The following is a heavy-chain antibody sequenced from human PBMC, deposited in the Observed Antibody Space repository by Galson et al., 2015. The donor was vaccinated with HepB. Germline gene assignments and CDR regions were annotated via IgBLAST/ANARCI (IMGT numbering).Heavy chain of an antibody. V-gene: IGHV3-11*01. Sequence: SLRLSCAAAGFIFSDYYMIGIRQASGKGLEWVSYISSTGSNTYYADSVKGRFTISRDNAKNSLYLQMNSLRAEDTAVYYCARDRFLGYSNDYWGQGTLVTVSS. CDR2: ISSTGSNT. CDR3: ARDRFLGYSNDY. CDR1: GFIFSDYY. D-gene: IGHD4-11*01. J-gene: IGHJ4*02.